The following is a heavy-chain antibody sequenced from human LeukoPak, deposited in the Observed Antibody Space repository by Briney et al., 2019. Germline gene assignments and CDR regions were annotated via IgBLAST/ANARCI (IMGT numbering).Heavy chain of an antibody. J-gene: IGHJ4*02. CDR1: GFTFSSYW. V-gene: IGHV3-74*01. CDR2: INSDGSST. Sequence: GGSLRLSCAASGFTFSSYWMHWVRQAPGKGLVWVSRINSDGSSTSYADSVKGRFTISRDNAKNTLYLQMNSLRAEDTAVYYCVRDYGSGRNYFDYWGQGTLVTVSS. CDR3: VRDYGSGRNYFDY. D-gene: IGHD3-10*01.